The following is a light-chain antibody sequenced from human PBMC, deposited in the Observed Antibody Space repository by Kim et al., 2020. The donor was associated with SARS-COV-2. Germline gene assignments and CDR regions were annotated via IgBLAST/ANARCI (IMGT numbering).Light chain of an antibody. CDR2: KAS. CDR3: QQYNSYPVT. Sequence: SASVGDRVTITCRASQSISSWLAWYQQKPGKAPNLLIYKASSLQSGVPSRFSGSGSGTEFTLTISSLQPDDFATYYCQQYNSYPVTFGQGTKLEIK. J-gene: IGKJ2*01. CDR1: QSISSW. V-gene: IGKV1-5*03.